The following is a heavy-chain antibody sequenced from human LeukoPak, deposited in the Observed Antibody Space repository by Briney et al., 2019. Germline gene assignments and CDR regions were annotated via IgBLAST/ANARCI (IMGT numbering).Heavy chain of an antibody. V-gene: IGHV3-23*01. Sequence: GGSLRLPCAASGFTFSSYAMSWVRQAPGKGLEWVSTISDSGGNTYYADSVKGRFTISRDNSKNTLYLQMNSLRAEDTALYYCAKDGFRGDCIGGSCYPFDPWGREPWSPSPQ. J-gene: IGHJ5*02. D-gene: IGHD2-15*01. CDR1: GFTFSSYA. CDR3: AKDGFRGDCIGGSCYPFDP. CDR2: ISDSGGNT.